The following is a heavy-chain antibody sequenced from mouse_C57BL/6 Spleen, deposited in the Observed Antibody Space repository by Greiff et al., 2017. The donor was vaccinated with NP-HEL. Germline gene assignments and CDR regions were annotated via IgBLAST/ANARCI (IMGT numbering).Heavy chain of an antibody. CDR1: GYTFTSYW. J-gene: IGHJ2*01. CDR2: IDPSDSYT. V-gene: IGHV1-59*01. D-gene: IGHD1-1*01. CDR3: ARRVTTVVATGPFDY. Sequence: VQLQQPGAELVRPGTSVKLSCKASGYTFTSYWMHWVKQRPGQGLEWIGVIDPSDSYTNYNQKFKGKATLTVDTSSSTAYMQLSSLTSEDSAVYYCARRVTTVVATGPFDYWGQGTTLTVSS.